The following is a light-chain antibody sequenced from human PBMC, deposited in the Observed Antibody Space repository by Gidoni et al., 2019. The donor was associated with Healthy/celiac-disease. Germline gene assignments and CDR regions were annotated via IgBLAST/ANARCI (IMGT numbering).Light chain of an antibody. Sequence: EIVLTQSPATLSLSPGERATLSCRASQSVSSYLAWYQQKPGQAPRLLIYDASNRATGIPARFSGSGSGTDFTLTISSLVPEDFAVYYCQHRSNWPRLTFGGGTKVEIK. J-gene: IGKJ4*01. CDR2: DAS. CDR1: QSVSSY. CDR3: QHRSNWPRLT. V-gene: IGKV3-11*01.